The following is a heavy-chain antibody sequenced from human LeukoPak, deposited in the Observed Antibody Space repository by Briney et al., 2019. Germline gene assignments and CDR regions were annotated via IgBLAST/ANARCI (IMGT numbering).Heavy chain of an antibody. J-gene: IGHJ6*02. Sequence: GGSLRLSCAASGFTVSSNYMSWVRQAPGKGLEWVSVIYSGGSTYYADSVKGRFTISKDNSKNTLYLQMNSLRAEDTAVYYCASCPVDYYGMDVWGQGTTVTVSS. CDR2: IYSGGST. CDR3: ASCPVDYYGMDV. V-gene: IGHV3-53*01. CDR1: GFTVSSNY.